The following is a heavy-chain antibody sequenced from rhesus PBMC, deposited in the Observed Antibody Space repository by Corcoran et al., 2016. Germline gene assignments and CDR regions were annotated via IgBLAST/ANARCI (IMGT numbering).Heavy chain of an antibody. Sequence: QVQLQESGPALVRPSDTLSLTCAFSCGSTASATLCSWVRQSPRRRLEWIAGIHGIRGGSTNNPCLESRVRGSMYASKNQFSQKLCSGTVADTDVYCCAGSSPSAAGTGIAFWGHGVLVTVSS. J-gene: IGHJ4*01. CDR1: CGSTASATL. CDR2: IHGIRGGS. CDR3: AGSSPSAAGTGIAF. V-gene: IGHV4-93*02. D-gene: IGHD6-25*01.